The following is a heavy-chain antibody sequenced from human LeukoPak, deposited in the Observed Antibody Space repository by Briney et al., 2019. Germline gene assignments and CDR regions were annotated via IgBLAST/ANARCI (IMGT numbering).Heavy chain of an antibody. V-gene: IGHV3-23*01. CDR2: ISGSGGST. CDR3: AKDLKGWQWLAEVDY. Sequence: GGSLRLSCAASGFTFSSYAMSWVRQAPGKGLEWVSAISGSGGSTYYADSVKGRFTISRDNSKNTLYLQMNSLRAEDTAVYYCAKDLKGWQWLAEVDYWGQGTLVTVSS. CDR1: GFTFSSYA. J-gene: IGHJ4*02. D-gene: IGHD6-19*01.